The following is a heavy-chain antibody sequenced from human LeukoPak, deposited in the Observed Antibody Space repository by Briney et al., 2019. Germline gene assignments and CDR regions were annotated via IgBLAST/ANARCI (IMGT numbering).Heavy chain of an antibody. CDR3: AVGYCSSTSCSPFDY. D-gene: IGHD2-2*01. CDR1: GGTFSSYA. V-gene: IGHV1-69*13. CDR2: IIPIFGTA. J-gene: IGHJ4*02. Sequence: ASVKVSCKASGGTFSSYAISWVRQAPGQGLEWMGGIIPIFGTANYAQKFQGRVTITADESTSTAYMELSSLRSEDTAVYYCAVGYCSSTSCSPFDYWGQGTLVTVSS.